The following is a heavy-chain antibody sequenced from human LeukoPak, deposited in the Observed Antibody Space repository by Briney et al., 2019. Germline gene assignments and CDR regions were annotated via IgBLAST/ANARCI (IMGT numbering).Heavy chain of an antibody. J-gene: IGHJ6*04. CDR1: GFTFGDYA. CDR2: IRSKAYGGTT. CDR3: TRVSAPYYYYGMDV. Sequence: GGSLGLSCTASGFTFGDYAMSWVRQAPGKGLEWVGFIRSKAYGGTTEYAASVKGRFTISRDDSKSIAYLQMNSLKTEDTAVYYCTRVSAPYYYYGMDVWGKGTTVTVSS. V-gene: IGHV3-49*04.